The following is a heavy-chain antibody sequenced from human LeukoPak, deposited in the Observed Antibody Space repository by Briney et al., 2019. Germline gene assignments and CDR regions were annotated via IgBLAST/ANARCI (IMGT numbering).Heavy chain of an antibody. Sequence: PSETLSLTCTVSGGSISSSSYYWGWIRQPPGKGLEWIGSIYYSGSTYYNPSLKSRVTISVDTSKNQFSLKLSSVTAADTAVYYCARDGGYSYGYAFDIWGQGTMVTVSS. CDR2: IYYSGST. D-gene: IGHD5-18*01. CDR1: GGSISSSSYY. J-gene: IGHJ3*02. V-gene: IGHV4-39*07. CDR3: ARDGGYSYGYAFDI.